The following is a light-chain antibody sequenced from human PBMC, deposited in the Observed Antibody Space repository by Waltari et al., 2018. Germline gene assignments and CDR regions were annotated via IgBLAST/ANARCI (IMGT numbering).Light chain of an antibody. CDR2: DAS. Sequence: DIQMTQSPSSLSASVGDRVTITSQASQDISIYLNWYQQKPGKAPKLLIFDASNLETGVPSRFSGSGSGSDFTFTISSLQPEDFATYYCQQRDNLPLTFGGGTKVEIK. CDR3: QQRDNLPLT. CDR1: QDISIY. J-gene: IGKJ4*01. V-gene: IGKV1-33*01.